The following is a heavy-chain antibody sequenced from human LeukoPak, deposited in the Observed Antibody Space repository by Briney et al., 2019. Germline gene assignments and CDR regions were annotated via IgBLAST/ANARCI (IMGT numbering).Heavy chain of an antibody. D-gene: IGHD2-2*01. Sequence: GASVKVSCKASGYTFTGYYMHWVRQAPGQGLEWMGWINPNSGGTNYAQKFQGRVTMTRDTSISTAYMELSRLRSDDTAVYYCARVKGQLHEVYFDYWGQGTLVTVSS. J-gene: IGHJ4*02. CDR3: ARVKGQLHEVYFDY. V-gene: IGHV1-2*02. CDR2: INPNSGGT. CDR1: GYTFTGYY.